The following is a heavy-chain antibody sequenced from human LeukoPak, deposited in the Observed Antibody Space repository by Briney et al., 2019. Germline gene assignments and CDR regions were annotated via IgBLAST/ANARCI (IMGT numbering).Heavy chain of an antibody. D-gene: IGHD3-10*01. V-gene: IGHV3-66*01. CDR1: GISVSSNY. CDR3: ARDREGLGSYFDH. J-gene: IGHJ5*02. Sequence: GGSLRLSCAASGISVSSNYLRWDRQAPGQGLEWVSGIYPGGSTYYAGSVKGRFTISRDNSNNTVYLHMNSLRAEDTAVYYCARDREGLGSYFDHWGQGTLVTVSS. CDR2: IYPGGST.